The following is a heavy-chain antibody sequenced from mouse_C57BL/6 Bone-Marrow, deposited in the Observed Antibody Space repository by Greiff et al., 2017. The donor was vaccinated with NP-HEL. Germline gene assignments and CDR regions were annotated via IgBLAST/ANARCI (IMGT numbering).Heavy chain of an antibody. CDR1: GYTFTSYW. CDR3: TRLGQGY. D-gene: IGHD4-1*01. V-gene: IGHV1-50*01. Sequence: VQLQQSGAELVKPGASVKLSCKASGYTFTSYWMQWVKQRPGQGLEWIGEIDPSDSYTNYNQKFKGKATLTVDTSSSTAYMQLSSLTSEDSAVYYCTRLGQGYWGQGTTLTVSS. CDR2: IDPSDSYT. J-gene: IGHJ2*01.